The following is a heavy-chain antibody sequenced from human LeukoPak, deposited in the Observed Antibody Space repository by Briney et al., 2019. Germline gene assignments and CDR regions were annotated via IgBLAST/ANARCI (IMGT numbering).Heavy chain of an antibody. Sequence: PSETLSLTCAVYGGSFSGYHWSWIRQPPGKGLEWIGEINHSGSTNYNPSLKSRVTISVDTSKNQFSLKLSSVTAADTAVYYCARGSWLVDYWGQGTLVTVSS. CDR2: INHSGST. D-gene: IGHD6-19*01. V-gene: IGHV4-34*01. J-gene: IGHJ4*02. CDR3: ARGSWLVDY. CDR1: GGSFSGYH.